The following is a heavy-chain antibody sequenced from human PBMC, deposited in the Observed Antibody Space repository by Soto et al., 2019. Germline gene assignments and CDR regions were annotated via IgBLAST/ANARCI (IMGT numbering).Heavy chain of an antibody. D-gene: IGHD3-16*01. Sequence: ASETLSLTCAVSGGSIRSNNWWSWVRQPPGKGLEWIGEIYHSGVTNYNPSLKSRVTISVDKSKIQFSLKLSSLTAADTAVYYCARISAYHFDYWGQGTLVTVSS. CDR2: IYHSGVT. J-gene: IGHJ4*02. CDR3: ARISAYHFDY. CDR1: GGSIRSNNW. V-gene: IGHV4-4*02.